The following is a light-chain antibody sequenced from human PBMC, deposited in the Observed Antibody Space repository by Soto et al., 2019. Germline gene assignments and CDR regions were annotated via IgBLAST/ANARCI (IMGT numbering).Light chain of an antibody. CDR2: AVS. J-gene: IGKJ4*01. Sequence: EIVMTQSPATLSVSPGERATLSCRASQSVSNNLAWYQQKPGQAPRLLIYAVSARATGIPARFSGSGSGTEFTLTISSLQSEDFAVYYCQQFNNWPLTFGGGTKVGIK. V-gene: IGKV3-15*01. CDR3: QQFNNWPLT. CDR1: QSVSNN.